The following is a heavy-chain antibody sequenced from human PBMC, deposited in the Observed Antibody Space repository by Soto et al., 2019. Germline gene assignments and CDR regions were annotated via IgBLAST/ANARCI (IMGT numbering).Heavy chain of an antibody. CDR1: RDSVSSNTAA. J-gene: IGHJ4*02. V-gene: IGHV6-1*01. D-gene: IGHD6-19*01. CDR3: ARGVAGTGFDL. CDR2: TYYRSNWRH. Sequence: SHTLSITFALSRDSVSSNTAAWNWIRSSPSRGLEWLGRTYYRSNWRHDYAVSVKSRITVNPDTSKNHFSLQLNSVTPDDTAVYYCARGVAGTGFDLWGQGTLVTVSS.